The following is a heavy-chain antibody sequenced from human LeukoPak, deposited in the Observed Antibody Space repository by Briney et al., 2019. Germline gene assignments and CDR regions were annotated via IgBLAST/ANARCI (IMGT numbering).Heavy chain of an antibody. CDR2: IYYSGIT. CDR1: GGPISTYY. Sequence: SETLSLTCTVSGGPISTYYWSWIRHPPGKGLEWVGYIYYSGITNYHPCLKSRVTISVDTSKNQFSLKLSSVTAADTDVYYCARDSGYGSFDYWGQGSLVTVSS. CDR3: ARDSGYGSFDY. D-gene: IGHD5-12*01. J-gene: IGHJ4*02. V-gene: IGHV4-59*01.